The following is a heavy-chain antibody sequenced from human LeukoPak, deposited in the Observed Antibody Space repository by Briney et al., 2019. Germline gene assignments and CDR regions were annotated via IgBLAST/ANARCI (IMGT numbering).Heavy chain of an antibody. V-gene: IGHV3-9*01. CDR2: ISWNSGII. CDR3: AKDLLALCQAIDS. J-gene: IGHJ4*02. Sequence: PGGSLRLSCAAPGFTFNDYAMQWVRQAPGKGLEWVSGISWNSGIIGYADSVKGRFTISRDNVKDTLYLQMNSLRAEDTALYYCAKDLLALCQAIDSWGQGTLVTVSS. CDR1: GFTFNDYA. D-gene: IGHD2-15*01.